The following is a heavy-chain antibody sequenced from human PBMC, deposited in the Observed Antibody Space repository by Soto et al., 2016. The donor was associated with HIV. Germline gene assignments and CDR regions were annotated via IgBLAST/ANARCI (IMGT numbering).Heavy chain of an antibody. J-gene: IGHJ6*02. CDR2: ISSSGGYT. V-gene: IGHV3-11*05. D-gene: IGHD2-2*01. CDR3: ARDRRNIVIAFGYGMDV. CDR1: GFTFSDYY. Sequence: QVQLVESGGGVVKPGGSLRLFCTASGFTFSDYYINWIRQAPGKGLEWVSYISSSGGYTKYADSVKGRFTISRDNAKNLLYLQMNNLRVEDTATYYCARDRRNIVIAFGYGMDVWGQGTTVTVSS.